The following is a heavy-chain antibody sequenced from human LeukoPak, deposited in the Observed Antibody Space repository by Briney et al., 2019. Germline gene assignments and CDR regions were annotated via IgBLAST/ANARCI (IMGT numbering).Heavy chain of an antibody. CDR2: ISTSSIYI. D-gene: IGHD6-6*01. J-gene: IGHJ3*02. Sequence: GGSLRLSCAASGFTFSTYSMNWVRQAPGKGLEWVSSISTSSIYIYYADSLKGRFTISRHNAKNSLYLQMNSLRAEDTAVYYCAKDGRIAARSEHAFDIWGQGTMVTVSS. CDR1: GFTFSTYS. CDR3: AKDGRIAARSEHAFDI. V-gene: IGHV3-21*04.